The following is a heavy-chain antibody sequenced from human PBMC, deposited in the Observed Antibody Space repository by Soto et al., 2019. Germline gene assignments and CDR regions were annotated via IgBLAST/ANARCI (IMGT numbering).Heavy chain of an antibody. V-gene: IGHV3-30-3*01. CDR2: ISYDGSNK. Sequence: QVQLVESGGGVVQPGRSLRLSCAASGFTFSSYAMHWVRQAPGKGLEWGAVISYDGSNKYYADSVKGRFTIYRDNSKNTLYLQMNSLSAEDTAVYYCARGGAAHPDSYYYYGMDVWGQGTTVTVSS. CDR3: ARGGAAHPDSYYYYGMDV. CDR1: GFTFSSYA. J-gene: IGHJ6*02. D-gene: IGHD6-6*01.